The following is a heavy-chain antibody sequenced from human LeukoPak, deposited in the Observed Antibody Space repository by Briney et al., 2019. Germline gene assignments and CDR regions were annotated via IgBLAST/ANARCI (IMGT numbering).Heavy chain of an antibody. V-gene: IGHV4-4*07. CDR3: ARGRYCSGGSCYGFDP. D-gene: IGHD2-15*01. Sequence: SETLSLTCTVSGRSISSYYWSWIRQPAGKGLEWIGRIYTSGSTNYNPSLKSRVTMSVDTSKNQFSLKLSSVTAADTAVYYCARGRYCSGGSCYGFDPWGQGTLVTVSS. CDR2: IYTSGST. CDR1: GRSISSYY. J-gene: IGHJ5*02.